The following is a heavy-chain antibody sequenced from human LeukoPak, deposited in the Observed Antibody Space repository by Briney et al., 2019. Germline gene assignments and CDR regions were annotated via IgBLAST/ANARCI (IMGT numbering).Heavy chain of an antibody. J-gene: IGHJ4*02. Sequence: GGSLRLSCAASGFTFSSYAMSWVRQAPGKGLEWVSAISGSGGSTYYADSVKGRFTISRDNSKNTLYLQMNSLRAEDTAVYYCAKAVGSVGIVVVVAATAAFDYWGQGTLVTVSS. D-gene: IGHD2-15*01. V-gene: IGHV3-23*01. CDR2: ISGSGGST. CDR3: AKAVGSVGIVVVVAATAAFDY. CDR1: GFTFSSYA.